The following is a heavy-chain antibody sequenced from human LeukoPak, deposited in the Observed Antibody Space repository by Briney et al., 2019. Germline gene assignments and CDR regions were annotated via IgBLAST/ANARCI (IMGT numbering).Heavy chain of an antibody. Sequence: GGSLRLSCAASGFTFSSYSMNWVRQAPGKGLEWVSSISSSSSYIYYADSVKGRFTISRDNAKNPLYLQMNSLRAEDTAVYYCAREDGSYLQFYGMDVWGQGTTVTVSS. CDR3: AREDGSYLQFYGMDV. CDR1: GFTFSSYS. CDR2: ISSSSSYI. V-gene: IGHV3-21*01. D-gene: IGHD1-26*01. J-gene: IGHJ6*02.